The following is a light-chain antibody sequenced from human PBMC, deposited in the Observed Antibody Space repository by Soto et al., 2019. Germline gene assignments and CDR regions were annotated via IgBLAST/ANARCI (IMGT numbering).Light chain of an antibody. CDR3: MQALQTPRT. CDR2: LGS. J-gene: IGKJ2*01. CDR1: QSILHSNGYNY. V-gene: IGKV2-28*01. Sequence: DMVMTQSPLSLPVTPGEPASIYCRSSQSILHSNGYNYLAWYLQKPGQSPQLLIYLGSNRASGVPDRFSGSGSGTDFTLKISRVESEDVGVSYCMQALQTPRTFGQGTKLEIK.